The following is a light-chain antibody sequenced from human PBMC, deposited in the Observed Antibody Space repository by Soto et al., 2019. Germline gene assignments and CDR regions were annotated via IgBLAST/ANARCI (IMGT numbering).Light chain of an antibody. CDR2: EAT. J-gene: IGLJ2*01. CDR3: CSYTPIDTLL. V-gene: IGLV2-14*02. CDR1: PNDVGNYHL. Sequence: QSALTQPASVSGSLGQSVTISCTGTPNDVGNYHLVSWYQHHPDKAPKVIIFEATKRPSGVSNRFSGSQSGITASLTISALQAEDEADYYCCSYTPIDTLLFGGGTKVTVL.